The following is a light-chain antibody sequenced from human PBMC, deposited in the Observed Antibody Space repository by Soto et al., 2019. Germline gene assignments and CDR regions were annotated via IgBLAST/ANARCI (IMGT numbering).Light chain of an antibody. CDR1: QGISSY. V-gene: IGKV1-9*01. Sequence: DIQLTQSPSFLSASVGDIVTITCRASQGISSYLAWYQQIPGKAPNLLIYAASTLQSGVPSRFSGSGSGTEFTLTISSLQPEDFATYYCHQLNSYPHTFGQGTRLEMK. CDR3: HQLNSYPHT. CDR2: AAS. J-gene: IGKJ5*01.